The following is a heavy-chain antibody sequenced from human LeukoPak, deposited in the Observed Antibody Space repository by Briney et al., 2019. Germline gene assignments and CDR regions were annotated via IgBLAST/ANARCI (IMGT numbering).Heavy chain of an antibody. CDR2: IKQDGSEK. CDR3: AKFGWDPYYFDY. CDR1: GFTFSSYA. J-gene: IGHJ4*02. D-gene: IGHD6-19*01. V-gene: IGHV3-7*03. Sequence: GGSLRLSCAASGFTFSSYAMSWVRQAPGKGLEWVANIKQDGSEKYYVDSVKGRFTISRDNAKNSLHLQMNSLRAEDTAVYYCAKFGWDPYYFDYWGQGTLVTVSS.